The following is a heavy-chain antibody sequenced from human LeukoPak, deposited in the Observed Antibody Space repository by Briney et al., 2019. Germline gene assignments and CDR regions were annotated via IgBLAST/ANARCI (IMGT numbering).Heavy chain of an antibody. Sequence: GGSLRLSCAASGFTFSSYGMHWVRQAPGKGLEWVAVIWFDGSNKYYADSVKGRFTISRDNSKNTLYLQMNSLRAEDTAVYYCARIYYDSSGYRLFDYWGQGTLVTVSS. V-gene: IGHV3-33*01. J-gene: IGHJ4*02. CDR2: IWFDGSNK. D-gene: IGHD3-22*01. CDR1: GFTFSSYG. CDR3: ARIYYDSSGYRLFDY.